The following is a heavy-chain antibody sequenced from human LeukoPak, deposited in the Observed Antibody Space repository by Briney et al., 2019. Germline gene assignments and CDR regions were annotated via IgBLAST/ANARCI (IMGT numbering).Heavy chain of an antibody. CDR3: ARENGPPPAVNGGDGNWFDP. V-gene: IGHV4-59*01. CDR1: GGSFSSYY. Sequence: SETLSLTCAVYGGSFSSYYWSWIRQPPGKGLEWIGYTYYSGSTNYNPSLKSRVTISVDTSKNQFSLKLSSVTAADTAVYYCARENGPPPAVNGGDGNWFDPWGQGTLATVSS. D-gene: IGHD2-21*02. CDR2: TYYSGST. J-gene: IGHJ5*02.